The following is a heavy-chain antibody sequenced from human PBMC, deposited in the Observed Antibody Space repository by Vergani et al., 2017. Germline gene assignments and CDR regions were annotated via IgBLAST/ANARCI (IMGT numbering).Heavy chain of an antibody. CDR3: AKSLSGYSYSWYDAFDI. J-gene: IGHJ3*02. CDR2: ISSSSSNI. CDR1: GFTFSSYS. V-gene: IGHV3-21*04. Sequence: VQLVESGGGLVKPGGSLRLSCAASGFTFSSYSMNWVRQAPGKGLEWVSSISSSSSNIYYADSVKGRFTNSRDNAKNSLYLQMNSLRAEDTAVYYCAKSLSGYSYSWYDAFDIWGQGTMVTVSS. D-gene: IGHD5-18*01.